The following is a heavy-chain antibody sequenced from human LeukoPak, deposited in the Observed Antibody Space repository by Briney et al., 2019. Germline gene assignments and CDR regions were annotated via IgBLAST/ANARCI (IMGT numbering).Heavy chain of an antibody. J-gene: IGHJ4*02. V-gene: IGHV1-69*06. Sequence: SVKVSCKASGGTFSSYAISWVRQAPGQGLEWMGGIIPIFGTANYAQKFQGRVTITADKSTSTAYMELSSLRSEDTAVYYCARGLVRGVLFDYWGREPWSPSPQ. CDR3: ARGLVRGVLFDY. CDR2: IIPIFGTA. D-gene: IGHD3-10*02. CDR1: GGTFSSYA.